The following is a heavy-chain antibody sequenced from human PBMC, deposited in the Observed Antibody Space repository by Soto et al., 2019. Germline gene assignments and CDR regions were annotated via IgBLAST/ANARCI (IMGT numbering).Heavy chain of an antibody. CDR3: AKVGGYDILTGYHYFDY. D-gene: IGHD3-9*01. V-gene: IGHV3-23*01. CDR2: ISGSGGST. J-gene: IGHJ4*02. Sequence: PVGSLRLSCADSGFTFSSYAMSWVRQAPGKGLEWVSAISGSGGSTYYADSVKGRFTISRDNSKNTLYLQMNSLRAEDTAVYYCAKVGGYDILTGYHYFDYWGQGTLVTVSS. CDR1: GFTFSSYA.